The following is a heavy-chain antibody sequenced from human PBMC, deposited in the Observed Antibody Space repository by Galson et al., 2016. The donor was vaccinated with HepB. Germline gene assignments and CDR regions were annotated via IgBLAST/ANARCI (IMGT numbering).Heavy chain of an antibody. Sequence: SVKVSCKASGYTFSNYGIHWFRQAPGQGPEWMGWISAFTGNVHYIEDFQGRVTMTLDSSSTTAYMELRTLRSDDTAVYFCARGGSYSYFDFWGQGTLVTVSS. CDR2: ISAFTGNV. J-gene: IGHJ4*02. CDR3: ARGGSYSYFDF. V-gene: IGHV1-18*01. CDR1: GYTFSNYG. D-gene: IGHD2-15*01.